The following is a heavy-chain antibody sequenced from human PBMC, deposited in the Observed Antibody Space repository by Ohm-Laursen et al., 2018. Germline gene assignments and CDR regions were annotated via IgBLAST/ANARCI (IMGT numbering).Heavy chain of an antibody. CDR3: VRNVNWGGFDL. Sequence: TLSLTCAVYGGSFSGYYWNWIRQPPGKGLEWIGEINHSRSTKYNSSFKSRVTISVDTSKNQFSLTLSSVTAADTAVYYCVRNVNWGGFDLWGQGILVTVSP. CDR1: GGSFSGYY. D-gene: IGHD7-27*01. V-gene: IGHV4-34*01. CDR2: INHSRST. J-gene: IGHJ4*02.